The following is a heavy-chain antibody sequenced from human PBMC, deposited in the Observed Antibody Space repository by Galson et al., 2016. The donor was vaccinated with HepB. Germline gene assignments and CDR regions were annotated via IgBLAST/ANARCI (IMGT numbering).Heavy chain of an antibody. V-gene: IGHV6-1*01. J-gene: IGHJ4*02. CDR1: GDSVSSDVGV. Sequence: CAISGDSVSSDVGVWNWIRQSPSRGLEWLGRTYYRSHWYYDYAVAVKTRLVINPDTPRNQFSLQLSSVTPDATAVYWCARDAPGSSYFDYWSQGTLVTVSS. CDR3: ARDAPGSSYFDY. CDR2: TYYRSHWYY. D-gene: IGHD1-14*01.